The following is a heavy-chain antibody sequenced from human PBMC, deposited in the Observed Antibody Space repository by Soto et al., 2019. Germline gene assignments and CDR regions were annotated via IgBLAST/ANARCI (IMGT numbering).Heavy chain of an antibody. CDR2: IYYSGST. J-gene: IGHJ3*02. CDR3: ARVGLYYYDSSGYYAFDI. V-gene: IGHV4-61*01. Sequence: SETLSLTCTVSGGSISSSYYWSWIRQPPGKGLEWIGYIYYSGSTNYNPSLKSRVTISVDTSKNQFSLKLSSVTAADTAVYYCARVGLYYYDSSGYYAFDIWGQGTMVTVSS. CDR1: GGSISSSYY. D-gene: IGHD3-22*01.